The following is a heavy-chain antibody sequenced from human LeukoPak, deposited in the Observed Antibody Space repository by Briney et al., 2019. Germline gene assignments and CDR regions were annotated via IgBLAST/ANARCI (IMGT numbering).Heavy chain of an antibody. V-gene: IGHV1-46*01. CDR1: GYTFTSYY. Sequence: ASVKVSCKASGYTFTSYYMHWVRQAPGQGLEWMGIINPSGGSSSYAQKFQGRVTMTRDTSTSTVYMELSSLRSEDTAVYYCARVPRGSGSYYAYFQHWGQGTLVTVSS. D-gene: IGHD1-26*01. CDR3: ARVPRGSGSYYAYFQH. J-gene: IGHJ1*01. CDR2: INPSGGSS.